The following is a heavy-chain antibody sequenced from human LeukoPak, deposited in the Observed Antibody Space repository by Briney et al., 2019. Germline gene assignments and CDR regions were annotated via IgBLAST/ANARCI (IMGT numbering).Heavy chain of an antibody. CDR1: GFTFSNYA. CDR3: ARLRWETLHYWYFDL. J-gene: IGHJ2*01. D-gene: IGHD1-26*01. Sequence: QPGGSLRLSCAASGFTFSNYAMSWVRQAPGKGLEWVSAISGSGGSTYYADSVKGPFTISRDNSKNTLYLQMNSLRADDTALYYCARLRWETLHYWYFDLWGRGTLVTVSS. V-gene: IGHV3-23*01. CDR2: ISGSGGST.